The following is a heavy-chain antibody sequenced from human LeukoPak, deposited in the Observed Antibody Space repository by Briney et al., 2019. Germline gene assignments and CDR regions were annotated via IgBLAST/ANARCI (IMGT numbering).Heavy chain of an antibody. CDR1: GFTFSSYG. J-gene: IGHJ3*02. CDR2: ISYDGSNK. D-gene: IGHD3-10*01. V-gene: IGHV3-30*18. CDR3: AKVRGHYYGSGTYSAFDI. Sequence: GGSLRLSCAASGFTFSSYGMHWVRQAPGKGLEWVAVISYDGSNKYYADSVKGRFTISRDNSKNTLYLQMNSLRAEDTAVYYCAKVRGHYYGSGTYSAFDIWGQGTMVTVSS.